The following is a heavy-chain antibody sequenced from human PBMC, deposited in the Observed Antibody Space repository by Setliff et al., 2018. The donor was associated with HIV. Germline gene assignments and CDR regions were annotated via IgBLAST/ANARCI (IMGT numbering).Heavy chain of an antibody. J-gene: IGHJ6*03. CDR2: IYTSGST. CDR3: ARRSPGGGYYMDV. D-gene: IGHD3-16*01. Sequence: PSETLSLTCTVSGGSISSGNYYWSWIRQPAGEGLEWIGRIYTSGSTNYNPSLKSRVTISLDTSKNQFSLNLSSVTAADTAVYYCARRSPGGGYYMDVWGKGTTVTVSS. CDR1: GGSISSGNYY. V-gene: IGHV4-61*02.